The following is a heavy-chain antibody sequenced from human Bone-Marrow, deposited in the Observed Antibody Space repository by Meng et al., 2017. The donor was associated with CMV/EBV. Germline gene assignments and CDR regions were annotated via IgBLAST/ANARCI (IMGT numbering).Heavy chain of an antibody. J-gene: IGHJ5*02. CDR2: INHSGST. Sequence: SENLSLTCAVDGGSFSGYYWSWIRQPPGKELEWIGEINHSGSTNYNPFLKSRVTISVDTSKNQFSLKLSSVTAADTAVYYCARGLPGSSTGNWFDPWGQGTLVTFSS. V-gene: IGHV4-34*01. D-gene: IGHD6-6*01. CDR3: ARGLPGSSTGNWFDP. CDR1: GGSFSGYY.